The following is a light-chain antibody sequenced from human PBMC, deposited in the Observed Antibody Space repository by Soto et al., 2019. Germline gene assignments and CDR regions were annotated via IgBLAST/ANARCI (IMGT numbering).Light chain of an antibody. J-gene: IGKJ1*01. V-gene: IGKV1-5*01. CDR1: QSINTW. CDR2: DAS. Sequence: DIQMTQSPSTLSPSVGDRFTITCRASQSINTWLAWYQQKPGKAPELLIFDASALESGVQSRFSGSGSGTEFTLTISSLKPDDFATYYCQQYNSYGTFGQGTKVDIK. CDR3: QQYNSYGT.